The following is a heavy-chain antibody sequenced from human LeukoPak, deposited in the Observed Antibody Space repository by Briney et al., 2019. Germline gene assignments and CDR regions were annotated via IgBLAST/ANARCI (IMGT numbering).Heavy chain of an antibody. CDR1: GGSISDYY. D-gene: IGHD7-27*01. CDR2: IYYSGST. J-gene: IGHJ3*02. Sequence: PSETLSLTCTVSGGSISDYYWSWIRQPPGKGLEWIGYIYYSGSTNYNPSLKSRVTISVDTSKNQFSLKLSSVTAADTAVYYCARHSTDLGQDAFDIWGQGTMVTVSS. V-gene: IGHV4-59*08. CDR3: ARHSTDLGQDAFDI.